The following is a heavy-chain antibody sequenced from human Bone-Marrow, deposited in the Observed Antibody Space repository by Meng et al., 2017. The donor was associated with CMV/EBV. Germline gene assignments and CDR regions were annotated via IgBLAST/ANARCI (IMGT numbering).Heavy chain of an antibody. Sequence: QLQPQESGPGLVKPSETLSPTCTVSGGSISSSSSYWGWIRQPPGKGLEWIGSIYYSGSTYYNPSLKSRVTISVDTSKNQFSLKLSSVTAADTAVYYCARDGYYDSSGYNPFDYWGQGTLVTVSS. V-gene: IGHV4-39*07. CDR2: IYYSGST. CDR3: ARDGYYDSSGYNPFDY. J-gene: IGHJ4*02. D-gene: IGHD3-22*01. CDR1: GGSISSSSSY.